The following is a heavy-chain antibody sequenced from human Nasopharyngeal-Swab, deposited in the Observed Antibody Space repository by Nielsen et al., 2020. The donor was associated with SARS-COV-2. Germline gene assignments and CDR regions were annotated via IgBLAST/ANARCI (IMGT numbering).Heavy chain of an antibody. D-gene: IGHD2-15*01. CDR3: ARAVSYCSGDRCPFDP. J-gene: IGHJ5*02. CDR2: IFAGGDT. CDR1: GFSVSSYQ. Sequence: GESLKISCAASGFSVSSYQMTWVRQAPGRGLEWVSLIFAGGDTYYADFVKGRFTVSRDNSKNTVFLQLTHLRAEDTAVYFCARAVSYCSGDRCPFDPWGQGTQVTVSS. V-gene: IGHV3-66*01.